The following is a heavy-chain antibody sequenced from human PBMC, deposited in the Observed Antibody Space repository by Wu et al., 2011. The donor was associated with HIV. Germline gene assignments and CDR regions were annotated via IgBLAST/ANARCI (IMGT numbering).Heavy chain of an antibody. V-gene: IGHV1-69*05. CDR2: IIPIFGTA. D-gene: IGHD5-18*01. CDR3: ARGAYSYGDLWYFDY. Sequence: LEWMGGIIPIFGTANYAQKFQGRVTITTDESTSTVYMELSSLRSEDTAVYYCARGAYSYGDLWYFDYWGQGTPGHRLL. J-gene: IGHJ4*02.